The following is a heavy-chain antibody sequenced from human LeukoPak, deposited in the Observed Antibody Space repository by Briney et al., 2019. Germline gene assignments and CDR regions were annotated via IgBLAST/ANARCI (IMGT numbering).Heavy chain of an antibody. Sequence: PSETLSLTCAVYGGSFSGYYWSWIRQPPGKGLEWIGEINHSGSTNYNPSLKSRVTISVDTSKNQFSLKLSSVTAADTAVYYCARQPGGPIRGYYYYMDVWGKGTTVTISS. CDR2: INHSGST. CDR3: ARQPGGPIRGYYYYMDV. D-gene: IGHD1-14*01. J-gene: IGHJ6*03. CDR1: GGSFSGYY. V-gene: IGHV4-34*01.